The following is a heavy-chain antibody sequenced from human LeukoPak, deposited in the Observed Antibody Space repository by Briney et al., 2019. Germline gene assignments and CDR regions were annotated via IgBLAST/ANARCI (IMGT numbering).Heavy chain of an antibody. Sequence: GGSLRLSCAASGFTFSSYAMHWVRQAPGKGLEGVAVISYDGSNKYYADSVKGRFTISRDNSKNALYLQMNSLRAEDTAVYYCARDSIRFGSRWPDYWGQGTLVTVSS. CDR2: ISYDGSNK. V-gene: IGHV3-30-3*01. CDR3: ARDSIRFGSRWPDY. CDR1: GFTFSSYA. J-gene: IGHJ4*02. D-gene: IGHD6-13*01.